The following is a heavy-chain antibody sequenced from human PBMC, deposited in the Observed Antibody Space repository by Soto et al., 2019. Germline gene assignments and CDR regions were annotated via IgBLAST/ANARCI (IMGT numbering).Heavy chain of an antibody. CDR3: ARGVDTAMVNWFDP. D-gene: IGHD5-18*01. V-gene: IGHV6-1*01. CDR2: TYYRSKWYN. Sequence: KQSQTLSLTCAISGDSVSSNSAAWNWIRQSPSRGLEWLGRTYYRSKWYNDYAVSVKSRITINPDTSKNQFSLQLNSVTPEDTAVYYCARGVDTAMVNWFDPWGQGTLVTVSS. CDR1: GDSVSSNSAA. J-gene: IGHJ5*02.